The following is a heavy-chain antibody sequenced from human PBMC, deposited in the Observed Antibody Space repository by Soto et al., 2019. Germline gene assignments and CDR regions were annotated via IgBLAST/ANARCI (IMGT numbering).Heavy chain of an antibody. V-gene: IGHV1-3*01. CDR1: GYTFTSYA. J-gene: IGHJ4*02. CDR2: INAGNGNT. D-gene: IGHD6-13*01. CDR3: ALQQLGNFDY. Sequence: ASVKVSCKASGYTFTSYAMHWVRQAPGQRLEWMGWINAGNGNTKYSQKFQGRVTTTRDTSASTAYMELSSLRSEDTAVYYCALQQLGNFDYWGQGPRSPSPQ.